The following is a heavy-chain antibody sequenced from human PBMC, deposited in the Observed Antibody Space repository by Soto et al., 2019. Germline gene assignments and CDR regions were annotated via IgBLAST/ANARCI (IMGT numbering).Heavy chain of an antibody. CDR3: ARGRVGTAYFDY. CDR1: GITFSSNS. V-gene: IGHV3-48*02. D-gene: IGHD2-21*02. CDR2: ITSSSSTI. J-gene: IGHJ4*02. Sequence: GSLRGSFSASGITFSSNSRNWVRQAPGKGLEWISYITSSSSTIYYADSVKGRFTISGDNAKNSAYLKMNSLRDEDTAVYYCARGRVGTAYFDYWGQGALVTVSS.